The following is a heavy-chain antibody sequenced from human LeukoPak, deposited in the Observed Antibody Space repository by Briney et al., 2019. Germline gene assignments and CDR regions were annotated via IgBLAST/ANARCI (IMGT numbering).Heavy chain of an antibody. CDR1: GDSISSGDYY. CDR3: ARASGGGWYYFDY. CDR2: ISSSGST. V-gene: IGHV4-61*02. D-gene: IGHD6-19*01. Sequence: SQTLSLTCTVSGDSISSGDYYWSWIRQPAGKGLEWIGRISSSGSTNYNPSLKSRVTISVDTSKNQFSLKLSSVTAADTAVYYCARASGGGWYYFDYWGQGTLVTVSS. J-gene: IGHJ4*02.